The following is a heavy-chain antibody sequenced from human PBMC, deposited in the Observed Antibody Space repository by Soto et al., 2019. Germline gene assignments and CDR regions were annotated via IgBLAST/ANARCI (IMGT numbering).Heavy chain of an antibody. D-gene: IGHD2-2*01. CDR1: GYTFSNYG. J-gene: IGHJ5*02. CDR2: ISLYSDGT. V-gene: IGHV1-18*01. Sequence: QVQLVQSGGEVKRPGASVKVSCKTSGYTFSNYGITWVRQAPGQPLEGLGWISLYSDGTNYAQKFLGRDSMTTDTSTTTAYMELRSLRSDDTAVYYCARVVPGAEAWFGPWGQGTLVTVSS. CDR3: ARVVPGAEAWFGP.